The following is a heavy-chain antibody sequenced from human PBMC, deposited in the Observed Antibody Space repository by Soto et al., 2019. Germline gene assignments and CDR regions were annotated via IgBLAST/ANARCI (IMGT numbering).Heavy chain of an antibody. Sequence: GESLKISCKGSGYRLTSYWIGCVRQMPGKGLEWMGIIYPGDSDTRYSPSFQGQVTISADKSISTAYLQWSSLKASDTAMYYCARMNLAVAGTGIDAFDIWGQGTMLTVSS. V-gene: IGHV5-51*01. CDR1: GYRLTSYW. J-gene: IGHJ3*02. CDR3: ARMNLAVAGTGIDAFDI. CDR2: IYPGDSDT. D-gene: IGHD6-19*01.